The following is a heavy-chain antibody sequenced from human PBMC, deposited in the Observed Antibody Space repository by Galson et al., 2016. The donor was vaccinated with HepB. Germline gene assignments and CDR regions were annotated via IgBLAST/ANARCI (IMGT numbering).Heavy chain of an antibody. CDR3: ARDPGRVAAAGHLDS. Sequence: SLRLSCAGSGFIVSNHYLNWVRQAPGKGLEWVAIIYSGGATYYADSVKGRFTISRDNPKNTLYLQMDGLRVEDTAVYYCARDPGRVAAAGHLDSWGQGTLVTVS. V-gene: IGHV3-53*01. J-gene: IGHJ5*01. D-gene: IGHD6-13*01. CDR2: IYSGGAT. CDR1: GFIVSNHY.